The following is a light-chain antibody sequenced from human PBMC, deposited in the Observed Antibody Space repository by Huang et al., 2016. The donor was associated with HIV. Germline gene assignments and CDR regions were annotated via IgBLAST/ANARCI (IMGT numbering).Light chain of an antibody. CDR1: RSLVYSDGNTY. CDR2: KVS. CDR3: MQGTHWPQGT. J-gene: IGKJ1*01. V-gene: IGKV2-30*01. Sequence: DVVMTQSPLSLPVTLGQPASISCRSSRSLVYSDGNTYLNWFQQRPGQSPRRLIYKVSNRDSGVPDRFRGSGSGTDFTLKISRVEAEDVGLYYCMQGTHWPQGTFGQGTKVEIK.